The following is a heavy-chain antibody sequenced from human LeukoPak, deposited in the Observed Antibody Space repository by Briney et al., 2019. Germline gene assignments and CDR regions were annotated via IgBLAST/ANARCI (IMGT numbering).Heavy chain of an antibody. J-gene: IGHJ4*02. CDR2: ISSGSTYV. D-gene: IGHD2-2*01. CDR1: GFTFSSYS. CDR3: ARDPQRYCSSNSCLVDY. Sequence: GGSLRLSCTASGFTFSSYSMNWVRQAPGEGLECLSSISSGSTYVYYADSVKGRFTISRDNAKNSPYLKMNSLTAEDTAVYYCARDPQRYCSSNSCLVDYWGQGTLVTVSS. V-gene: IGHV3-21*01.